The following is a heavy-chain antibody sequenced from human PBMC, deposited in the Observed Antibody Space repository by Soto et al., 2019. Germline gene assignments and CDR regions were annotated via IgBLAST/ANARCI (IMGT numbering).Heavy chain of an antibody. Sequence: PSETLSLTCTVSGGSISSGGYYWSWIRQHPGKGLEWIGYIYYSGSTYYNPSLKSRDTISVDTSKNQFSLKLISVTSADTAVYYCARMRFLEWLLFDYWGQGTLVTGSS. D-gene: IGHD3-3*01. CDR1: GGSISSGGYY. CDR3: ARMRFLEWLLFDY. V-gene: IGHV4-31*03. CDR2: IYYSGST. J-gene: IGHJ4*02.